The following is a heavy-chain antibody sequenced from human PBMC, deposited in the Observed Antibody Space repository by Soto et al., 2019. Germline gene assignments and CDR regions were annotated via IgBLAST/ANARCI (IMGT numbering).Heavy chain of an antibody. D-gene: IGHD4-17*01. CDR3: ARLRLAATANWYFDL. CDR1: GGSVSSGRYY. CDR2: VYYSGST. J-gene: IGHJ2*01. Sequence: QVQLQESGPGLVKPSETLSLTCTVSGGSVSSGRYYWSWIRQPPGKGLEWIGYVYYSGSTNYNPSLQGRVTASVDTSKNQFSLKLSSVTAADTAVYYCARLRLAATANWYFDLWGRGTLVTVSS. V-gene: IGHV4-61*01.